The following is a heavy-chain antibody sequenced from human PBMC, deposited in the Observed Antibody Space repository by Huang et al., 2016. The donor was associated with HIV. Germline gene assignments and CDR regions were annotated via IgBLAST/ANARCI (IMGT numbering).Heavy chain of an antibody. J-gene: IGHJ6*02. CDR2: IYYRGNT. CDR1: GGSISSSSYY. V-gene: IGHV4-39*01. D-gene: IGHD6-19*01. Sequence: LQLQESGPGLVKSSETLSLICTVSGGSISSSSYYWGWIRQPPGKGTEWIGRIYYRGNTYYNPPLKSRVTISVDTSKNQFSLKVNSVTAADTAVYYCARHGRVAGHYYNNMDVWGRGTTVTVSS. CDR3: ARHGRVAGHYYNNMDV.